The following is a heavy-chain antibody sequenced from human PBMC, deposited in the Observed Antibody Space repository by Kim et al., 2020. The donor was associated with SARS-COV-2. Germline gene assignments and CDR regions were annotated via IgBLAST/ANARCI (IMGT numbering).Heavy chain of an antibody. CDR1: GGSFSGYY. CDR3: ARGQVVPAAEGYYFDY. Sequence: SETLSLTCAVYGGSFSGYYWSWIRQPPGKGLEWIGEINHSGSTNYNPSLKSRVTISVDTSKNQFSLKLSSVTAADTAVYYCARGQVVPAAEGYYFDYWGQGTLVTVSS. J-gene: IGHJ4*02. CDR2: INHSGST. V-gene: IGHV4-34*01. D-gene: IGHD2-2*01.